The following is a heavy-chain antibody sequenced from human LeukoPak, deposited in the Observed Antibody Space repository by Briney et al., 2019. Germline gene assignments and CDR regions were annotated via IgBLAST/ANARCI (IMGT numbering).Heavy chain of an antibody. V-gene: IGHV3-11*01. D-gene: IGHD3-9*01. Sequence: GGSLRLSCAASGFTFSDYYMSWIRQAPGKGLEWVSYISSSGSTIYYADSVKGRFTISRDNAKNSLYLQMNSLRAEDTAVYYCARYARILTGYYMTPADWFDPWGQGTLVTVSS. J-gene: IGHJ5*02. CDR3: ARYARILTGYYMTPADWFDP. CDR2: ISSSGSTI. CDR1: GFTFSDYY.